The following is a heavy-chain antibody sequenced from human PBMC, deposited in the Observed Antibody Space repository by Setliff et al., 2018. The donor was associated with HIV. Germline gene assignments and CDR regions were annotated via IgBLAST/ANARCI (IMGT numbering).Heavy chain of an antibody. J-gene: IGHJ4*02. Sequence: PSETLSLTCTVSGGSITSGSYYWSWIRQPAGKGLEWIGRFYTSGSTNYNPSLKSRVTMSVHTSKNQFSLKLSSVTAADTAVYYCARDRGSGSWFDFWGQGTLVTVSS. CDR1: GGSITSGSYY. CDR2: FYTSGST. CDR3: ARDRGSGSWFDF. D-gene: IGHD1-26*01. V-gene: IGHV4-61*02.